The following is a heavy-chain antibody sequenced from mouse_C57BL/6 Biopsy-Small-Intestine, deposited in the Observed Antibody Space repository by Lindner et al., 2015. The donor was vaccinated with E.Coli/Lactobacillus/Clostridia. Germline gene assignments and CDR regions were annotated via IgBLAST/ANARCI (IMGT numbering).Heavy chain of an antibody. CDR1: GYTFTSYG. CDR2: IYPRSGNT. D-gene: IGHD2-4*01. J-gene: IGHJ1*03. Sequence: VQLQESGAELARPGASVKLSCKASGYTFTSYGISWVKQRTGQGLEWIGEIYPRSGNTYYNEKFKGKATLTADKSSSTAYMELRSLTPEDSAVYFCARDDYAWYFDVWGTGTTVTVSS. CDR3: ARDDYAWYFDV. V-gene: IGHV1-81*01.